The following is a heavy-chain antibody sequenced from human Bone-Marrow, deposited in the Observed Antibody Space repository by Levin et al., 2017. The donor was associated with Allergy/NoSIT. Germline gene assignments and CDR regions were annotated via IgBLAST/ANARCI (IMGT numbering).Heavy chain of an antibody. D-gene: IGHD3-3*01. CDR1: GFTFSSQG. Sequence: GGSLRLSCAASGFTFSSQGMHWVRQAPGQGLEWVTFISFDGSNKYYADSVRGRFTISRDNSKNTLYLQMNSLRPEDTAVYYCVKGAADYDFWSGYLFDPWGQGTLVAVSS. J-gene: IGHJ5*02. V-gene: IGHV3-30*18. CDR2: ISFDGSNK. CDR3: VKGAADYDFWSGYLFDP.